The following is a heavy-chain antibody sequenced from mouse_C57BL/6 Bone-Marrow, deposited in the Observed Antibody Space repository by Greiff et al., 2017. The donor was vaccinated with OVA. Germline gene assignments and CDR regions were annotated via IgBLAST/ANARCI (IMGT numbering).Heavy chain of an antibody. J-gene: IGHJ4*01. V-gene: IGHV3-6*01. Sequence: EVKLMESGPGLVKPSQSLSLTCSVTGYSITSGYYWNWIRQFPGNKLEWMGYISYDGSNNYNPSLKNRISITRDTSKNQFFLKLNSVTTEDTATYYCASGRIFTTVVAHYYAMDYWGQGTSVTVSS. CDR1: GYSITSGYY. CDR3: ASGRIFTTVVAHYYAMDY. D-gene: IGHD1-1*01. CDR2: ISYDGSN.